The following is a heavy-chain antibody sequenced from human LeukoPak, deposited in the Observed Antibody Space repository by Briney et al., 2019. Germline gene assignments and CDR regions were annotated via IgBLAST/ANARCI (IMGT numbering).Heavy chain of an antibody. V-gene: IGHV4-59*08. CDR2: IYYSGST. J-gene: IGHJ2*01. CDR1: GGSIRSYY. CDR3: ARGDGAAGTLWCFDF. Sequence: SKTLSLTCTVSGGSIRSYYWSWIRQPPGKGLEWIGYIYYSGSTNYNPSLKSRVTISVDTSKNQFSLKLSSVTAADTAVYYCARGDGAAGTLWCFDFWGRGTLVTVSS. D-gene: IGHD6-13*01.